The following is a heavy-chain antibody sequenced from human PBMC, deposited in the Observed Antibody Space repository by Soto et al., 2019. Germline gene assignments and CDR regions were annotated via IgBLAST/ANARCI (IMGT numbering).Heavy chain of an antibody. D-gene: IGHD3-22*01. CDR2: IDPSDSYT. CDR3: ARHPYYYDSSGYYYNWFDP. Sequence: GESLKISCKGSGYIFTSYWNSCFHQMPVKVLEWMGRIDPSDSYTNYSPSFQGHVTISADKSISTAYLQWSSLKASDTAMYYFARHPYYYDSSGYYYNWFDPWGQGTLVTVPQ. V-gene: IGHV5-10-1*01. CDR1: GYIFTSYW. J-gene: IGHJ5*02.